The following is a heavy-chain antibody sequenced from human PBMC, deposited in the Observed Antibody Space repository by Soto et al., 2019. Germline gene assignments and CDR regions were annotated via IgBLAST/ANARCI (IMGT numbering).Heavy chain of an antibody. V-gene: IGHV1-69*08. J-gene: IGHJ2*01. Sequence: QDQLVQSGAEVKKPGSSVKVSCKAFGGPFSSHTFSWVRQSPGQGLEWMGRIIPALGTTTYAQKFQGRVTITADESATTVYMELNSLRTEDTAVYYCARPDFGDYWYFDLWGRGTLVTVSS. CDR2: IIPALGTT. CDR1: GGPFSSHT. CDR3: ARPDFGDYWYFDL. D-gene: IGHD4-17*01.